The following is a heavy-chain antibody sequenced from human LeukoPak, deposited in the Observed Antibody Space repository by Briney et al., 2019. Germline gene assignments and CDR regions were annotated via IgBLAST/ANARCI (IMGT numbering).Heavy chain of an antibody. V-gene: IGHV1-2*06. J-gene: IGHJ5*02. CDR2: INPNSGGT. D-gene: IGHD3-3*01. Sequence: ASVKVSCKASGYTFTGYYMHWVRQAPGQGLEWMGRINPNSGGTNYAQKFQGRVTMTRDTSISTAYMELSRLRSDDTAVYYCARDLLKITIFGVPYPGDWFDPWGQGTLVTVSS. CDR3: ARDLLKITIFGVPYPGDWFDP. CDR1: GYTFTGYY.